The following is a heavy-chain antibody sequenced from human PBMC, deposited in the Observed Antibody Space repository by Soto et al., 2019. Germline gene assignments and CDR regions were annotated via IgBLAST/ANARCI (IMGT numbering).Heavy chain of an antibody. V-gene: IGHV4-30-2*06. J-gene: IGHJ6*02. CDR3: ARDYYGMDV. CDR2: TYQSGSA. Sequence: SETLSLTFTVSGGSISSGGYSWTWLRQSPGKGLEWIGYTYQSGSAFYNPSLKSRVTISVDRSKNQFSLNLTSVTAADTAVYYCARDYYGMDVWGQGTTVPVS. CDR1: GGSISSGGYS.